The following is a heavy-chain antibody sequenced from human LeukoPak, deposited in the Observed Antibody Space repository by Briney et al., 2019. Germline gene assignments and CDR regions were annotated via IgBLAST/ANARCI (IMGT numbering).Heavy chain of an antibody. CDR1: GFTFSSYS. D-gene: IGHD4-17*01. V-gene: IGHV3-48*01. CDR2: ISSSSTTI. Sequence: GGSLRLSCAASGFTFSSYSMNWVRQAPGKGLESVSYISSSSTTIYYADSVKGRFTISRDYAKNSLFLQMDSLRAEDTAVYYCARSYYGEEYWGQGTLVTVSS. CDR3: ARSYYGEEY. J-gene: IGHJ4*02.